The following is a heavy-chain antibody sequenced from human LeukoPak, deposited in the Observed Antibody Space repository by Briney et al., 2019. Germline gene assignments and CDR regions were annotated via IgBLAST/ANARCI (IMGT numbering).Heavy chain of an antibody. Sequence: SETLSLTCAVYGGSFSGYYWSWIRQPPGKGLEWIGEINHSGSTNYNPSLKSRVTISVDTSKNQFSLKLSSVTAADTAVYYCARGRGRVTTGSIYWYFDLWGRGTLVTVSS. J-gene: IGHJ2*01. CDR1: GGSFSGYY. V-gene: IGHV4-34*01. D-gene: IGHD4-17*01. CDR2: INHSGST. CDR3: ARGRGRVTTGSIYWYFDL.